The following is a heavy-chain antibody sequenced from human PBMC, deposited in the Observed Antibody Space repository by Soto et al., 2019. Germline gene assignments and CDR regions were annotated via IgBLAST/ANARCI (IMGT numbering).Heavy chain of an antibody. J-gene: IGHJ4*02. CDR1: GYTFTSYG. CDR2: ISAYNGNT. Sequence: QVQLVQSGAEVKKPGASVKVSCKASGYTFTSYGISWVRQAPGQGLEWMGWISAYNGNTNYAQKLQGRVTMTTDTXXSTAYLELWRRRSGDTAVYYCARGGIVATVSHFEYWGQGSLVTVSS. V-gene: IGHV1-18*01. D-gene: IGHD5-12*01. CDR3: ARGGIVATVSHFEY.